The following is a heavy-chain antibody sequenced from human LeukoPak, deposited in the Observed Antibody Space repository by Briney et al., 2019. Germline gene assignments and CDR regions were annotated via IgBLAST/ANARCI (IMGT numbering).Heavy chain of an antibody. CDR1: GFIFSSSW. CDR3: VRISTSVAGADY. V-gene: IGHV3-7*01. J-gene: IGHJ4*02. Sequence: KPGGSLRLSCAASGFIFSSSWMSWVRQAPGKGLEWVANIKKDGSEKYYVDSVKGRFTISRDNAKDSLYLQMDSLRAEDTAVYYCVRISTSVAGADYWGQGTLVTVSS. D-gene: IGHD6-19*01. CDR2: IKKDGSEK.